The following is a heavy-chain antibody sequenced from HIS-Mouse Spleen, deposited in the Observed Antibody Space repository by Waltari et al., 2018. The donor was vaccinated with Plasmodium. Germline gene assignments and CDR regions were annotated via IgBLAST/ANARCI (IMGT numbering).Heavy chain of an antibody. V-gene: IGHV3-7*01. CDR3: ASSWYWYFDL. D-gene: IGHD6-13*01. Sequence: EVQLVESGGGLVQPGGSLRLSCAASGFTFSSYWMRWVRQAPGKGLGWVANIKQDGREKYYVDSVKGRFTISRDNAKNSLYLQMNSLRAEDTAVYYCASSWYWYFDLWGRGTLVTVSS. CDR2: IKQDGREK. CDR1: GFTFSSYW. J-gene: IGHJ2*01.